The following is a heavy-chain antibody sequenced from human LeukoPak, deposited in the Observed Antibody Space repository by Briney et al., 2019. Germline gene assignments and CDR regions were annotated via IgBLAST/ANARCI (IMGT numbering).Heavy chain of an antibody. D-gene: IGHD7-27*01. CDR3: AKDGGLWVSAHWGDS. V-gene: IGHV3-23*01. Sequence: GGSLRLSCAASGFTFTSYSMNWVRQAPGKGLEWVSTISGGGGSTYYADSVKGRFTISRDNSKNTLFLQMNSLRAEDTAVYYCAKDGGLWVSAHWGDSWGRGTLVTVSS. CDR1: GFTFTSYS. J-gene: IGHJ4*02. CDR2: ISGGGGST.